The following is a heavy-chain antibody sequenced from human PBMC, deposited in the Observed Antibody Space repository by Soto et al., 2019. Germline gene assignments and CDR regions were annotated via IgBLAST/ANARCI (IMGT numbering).Heavy chain of an antibody. CDR2: INPNSGGT. CDR1: GYTVTGYY. CDR3: ARGSQVAGTETSLGSDY. D-gene: IGHD6-19*01. Sequence: QVQLVQSGAQVKKPGASVKVSCKASGYTVTGYYMHWVRQAPGQGLEWMGWINPNSGGTNYAQKFQGWVTMTRDTSISTAYMELSSLRSDDTAVYYCARGSQVAGTETSLGSDYWGQGTLVTVSS. V-gene: IGHV1-2*04. J-gene: IGHJ4*02.